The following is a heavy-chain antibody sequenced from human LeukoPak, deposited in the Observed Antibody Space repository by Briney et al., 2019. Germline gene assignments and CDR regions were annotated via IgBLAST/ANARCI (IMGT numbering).Heavy chain of an antibody. CDR1: GVTFSSYG. Sequence: GGSLRLSCAASGVTFSSYGMHWGRQAPGKGLEWVAVISYDGSNNYYADSVKSRFTISRDNSKNTLYLHIHSLRAEDTAVYYCAKDPVATAMVEWGQGTLVTVSS. CDR3: AKDPVATAMVE. CDR2: ISYDGSNN. V-gene: IGHV3-30*18. D-gene: IGHD5-18*01. J-gene: IGHJ4*02.